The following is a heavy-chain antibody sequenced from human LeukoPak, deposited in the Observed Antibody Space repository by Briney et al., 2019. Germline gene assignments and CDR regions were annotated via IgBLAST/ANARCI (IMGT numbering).Heavy chain of an antibody. CDR1: EFTFSTYA. V-gene: IGHV3-30*04. Sequence: GRSLRLSCAASEFTFSTYAMHWVRQAPGRGLEWVAFISYDGNKKDYADSVKGRFTISRDNSENTLYLQMNSLRAEDAAVYYCARAPVTSCSGVLCYPFDYWGQGTLVTVSS. CDR3: ARAPVTSCSGVLCYPFDY. J-gene: IGHJ4*02. CDR2: ISYDGNKK. D-gene: IGHD2-15*01.